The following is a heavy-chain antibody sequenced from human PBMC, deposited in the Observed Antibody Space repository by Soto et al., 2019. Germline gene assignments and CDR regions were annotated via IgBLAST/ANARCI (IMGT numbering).Heavy chain of an antibody. Sequence: SETLSLTCTVSGGSVSSGSHYWSWIRQPPGKGLEWIAYISYSGSPDYNPSLKSRVSISLDMSKNQFSLKFGSVTAADTAVYYCARERAGSLNSFEAFEIWGQGTMVTGSS. CDR2: ISYSGSP. CDR1: GGSVSSGSHY. J-gene: IGHJ3*02. CDR3: ARERAGSLNSFEAFEI. D-gene: IGHD2-15*01. V-gene: IGHV4-61*01.